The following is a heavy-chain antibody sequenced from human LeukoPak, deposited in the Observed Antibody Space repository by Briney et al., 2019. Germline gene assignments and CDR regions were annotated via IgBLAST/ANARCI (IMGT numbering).Heavy chain of an antibody. CDR3: ARVILGSSASFDY. D-gene: IGHD1-26*01. Sequence: PGGSLRLSCAASGFTVSSNYMSWVRQAPGKGLEWVSVIYSGGSTYYADSVKGRFTISRDNSKNTLYLQMNSLRAEDTAVYYCARVILGSSASFDYWGQGTLVTVSS. J-gene: IGHJ4*02. CDR1: GFTVSSNY. CDR2: IYSGGST. V-gene: IGHV3-66*01.